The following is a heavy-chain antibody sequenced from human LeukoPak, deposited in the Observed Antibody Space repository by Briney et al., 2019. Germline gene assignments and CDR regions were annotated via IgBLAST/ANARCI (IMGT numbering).Heavy chain of an antibody. J-gene: IGHJ4*02. CDR1: GYTLTELS. Sequence: ASVKVSCKVSGYTLTELSMHWVRQAPGKGLEWMGSFDPEDGETIYAQKFQGRVTMTEDTSTDTAYMELSSPRSEDTAIYYCATDLTCSSTSCYVDYWGQGTLVTVSS. V-gene: IGHV1-24*01. D-gene: IGHD2-2*01. CDR2: FDPEDGET. CDR3: ATDLTCSSTSCYVDY.